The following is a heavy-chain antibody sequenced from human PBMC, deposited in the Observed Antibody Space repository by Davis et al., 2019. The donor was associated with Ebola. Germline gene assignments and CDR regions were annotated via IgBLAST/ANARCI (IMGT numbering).Heavy chain of an antibody. V-gene: IGHV3-21*01. Sequence: GESLKISCAASGFTFSSYSMNWVRQAPGKGLEWVSSISSSSSYIYYADSVKGRFTISRDNAKNSLYLQMNSLRAEDTAVYYCARDLTMIVVVMPGAFDIWGQGTMVTVSS. CDR3: ARDLTMIVVVMPGAFDI. CDR2: ISSSSSYI. D-gene: IGHD3-22*01. J-gene: IGHJ3*02. CDR1: GFTFSSYS.